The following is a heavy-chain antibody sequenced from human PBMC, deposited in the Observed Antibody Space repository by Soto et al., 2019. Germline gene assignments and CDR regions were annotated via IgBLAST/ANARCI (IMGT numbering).Heavy chain of an antibody. CDR1: VGTFSSST. CDR3: ARGAIRVIFSGGTCYSRRPRYYYYLDI. CDR2: IIPILCIA. J-gene: IGHJ6*03. V-gene: IGHV1-69*02. D-gene: IGHD2-15*01. Sequence: SVKVSCKAPVGTFSSSTISRLRQAPGQGLEWMGRIIPILCIAHYSQKFHGRVTITAEKSTSTAYMELSSLRSEDMAVYYCARGAIRVIFSGGTCYSRRPRYYYYLDIWGKGTTVTVSS.